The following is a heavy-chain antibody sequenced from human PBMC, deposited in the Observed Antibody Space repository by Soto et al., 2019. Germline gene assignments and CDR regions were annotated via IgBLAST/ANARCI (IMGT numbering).Heavy chain of an antibody. CDR1: GFSLTTDGVG. V-gene: IGHV2-5*02. Sequence: QITLKESGPTLVKPTQTLTLTCNFSGFSLTTDGVGVGWVRQPPGGALEWLSLIYWDDDERYSPSLKTRLNITKEPSKNQVDLIMTNMDPVDTATYYCAHSRNLITEDAQVGDFDYWGQGILVTVSS. CDR3: AHSRNLITEDAQVGDFDY. D-gene: IGHD3-10*01. J-gene: IGHJ4*02. CDR2: IYWDDDE.